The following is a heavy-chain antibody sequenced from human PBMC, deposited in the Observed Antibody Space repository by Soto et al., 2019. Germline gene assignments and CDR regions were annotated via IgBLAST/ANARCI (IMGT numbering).Heavy chain of an antibody. J-gene: IGHJ4*01. CDR2: INTDNGNT. D-gene: IGHD2-2*01. V-gene: IGHV1-3*04. CDR3: ARDFDQGSFDY. CDR1: GYTFTRYS. Sequence: GASVKVSCKASGYTFTRYSLQWVRQAPGQRLEWMGWINTDNGNTGFSHKLQGRVTVVRDTSANMVYMTLNSLTSGDTAVYYCARDFDQGSFDYWGQGTPVTVSS.